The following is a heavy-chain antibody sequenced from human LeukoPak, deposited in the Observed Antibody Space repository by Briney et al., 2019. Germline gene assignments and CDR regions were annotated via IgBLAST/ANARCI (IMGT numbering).Heavy chain of an antibody. D-gene: IGHD1-14*01. CDR3: ARENNHLTWFDP. J-gene: IGHJ5*02. CDR1: GGSISSGGYY. CDR2: IYHSGST. Sequence: SQTLSLTCTVSGGSISSGGYYWSWIRQPPGKGLEWIGYIYHSGSTYYNPSLKSRVTISVDRSKNQFSLKLSSVTAADTAVYYCARENNHLTWFDPWGQGTLVTVSS. V-gene: IGHV4-30-2*01.